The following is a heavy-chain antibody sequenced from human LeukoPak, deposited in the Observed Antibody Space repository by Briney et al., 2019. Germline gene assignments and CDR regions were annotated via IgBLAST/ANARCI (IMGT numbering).Heavy chain of an antibody. D-gene: IGHD2-2*01. J-gene: IGHJ6*02. Sequence: GGSLRLSCAASGFTVSSNYMSWVRQAPGKGLEWVSVIYSGGSTYYADSVKGRFTISRDNAKNSLYLQMNSLRAEDTAVYYCARESSPAALYYYYYHGMDVWGQGTTVTVSS. V-gene: IGHV3-66*01. CDR1: GFTVSSNY. CDR2: IYSGGST. CDR3: ARESSPAALYYYYYHGMDV.